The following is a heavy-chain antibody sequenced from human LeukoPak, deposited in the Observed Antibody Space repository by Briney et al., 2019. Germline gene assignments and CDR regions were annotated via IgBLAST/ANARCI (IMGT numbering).Heavy chain of an antibody. CDR3: ATDLGSSAPRY. D-gene: IGHD6-13*01. CDR2: INPNSGGT. J-gene: IGHJ4*02. V-gene: IGHV1-2*02. CDR1: GYTFTGYY. Sequence: ASVKVSRKASGYTFTGYYMHWVRPAPGQGLEWMGWINPNSGGTNYAQKFQGRVTMTEDTSTDTAYMELRSLRSENTAVYYCATDLGSSAPRYWGQGTLVTVSS.